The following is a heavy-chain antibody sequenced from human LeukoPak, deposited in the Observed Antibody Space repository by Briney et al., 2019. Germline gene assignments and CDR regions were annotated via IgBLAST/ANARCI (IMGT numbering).Heavy chain of an antibody. J-gene: IGHJ4*02. Sequence: GGSLRLSCSASGFTFSSYVMHWVRQAPGKGLEYVSGISGDGTSTYYADSVKGRFTISRDNSKNTLYVQMTSLGAEDTAVYYCVYQVQGVVKWGQGTLVTVSS. CDR1: GFTFSSYV. D-gene: IGHD3-3*01. CDR3: VYQVQGVVK. V-gene: IGHV3-64*05. CDR2: ISGDGTST.